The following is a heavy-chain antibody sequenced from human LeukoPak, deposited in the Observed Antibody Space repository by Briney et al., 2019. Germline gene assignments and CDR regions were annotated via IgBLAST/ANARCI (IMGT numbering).Heavy chain of an antibody. CDR2: ISSSSGYI. V-gene: IGHV3-21*01. CDR1: GFTFSTYG. CDR3: ARVHHSSSWGTDDC. D-gene: IGHD6-13*01. J-gene: IGHJ4*02. Sequence: GGTLRLSCAASGFTFSTYGMSWVRQAPGKGLEWVSSISSSSGYIYYADSVKGRFTIPRDNAENSLYLQMNSLRAEDTAVYYCARVHHSSSWGTDDCWGQGTLVTVSS.